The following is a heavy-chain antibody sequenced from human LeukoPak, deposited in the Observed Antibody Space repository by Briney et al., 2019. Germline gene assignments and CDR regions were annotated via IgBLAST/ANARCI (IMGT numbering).Heavy chain of an antibody. Sequence: SETLSPTCTVSGGSISSGSYYWSWIRQPAGKGLEWIGRIYTSGSTNYNPSLKSRVTISVDTSKNQFSLKLSSVTAADTAVYYCARASWVDAFDIWGQGTMVTVSS. CDR1: GGSISSGSYY. V-gene: IGHV4-61*02. CDR3: ARASWVDAFDI. CDR2: IYTSGST. D-gene: IGHD6-6*01. J-gene: IGHJ3*02.